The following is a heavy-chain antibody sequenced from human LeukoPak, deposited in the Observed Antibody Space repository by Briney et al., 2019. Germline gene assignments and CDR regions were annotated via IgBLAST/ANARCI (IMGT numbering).Heavy chain of an antibody. CDR3: AKDLGPSGAGWFDP. CDR1: GFTFDDYA. J-gene: IGHJ5*02. CDR2: ISGDGVST. D-gene: IGHD7-27*01. V-gene: IGHV3-43*02. Sequence: AGGSLRLSCAASGFTFDDYAIHWVRQVPGKDLEWVSLISGDGVSTYYADSVKGRFTISRDNSKSSLYLQMNSLRTEDTALYYCAKDLGPSGAGWFDPWGQGTLVTVSS.